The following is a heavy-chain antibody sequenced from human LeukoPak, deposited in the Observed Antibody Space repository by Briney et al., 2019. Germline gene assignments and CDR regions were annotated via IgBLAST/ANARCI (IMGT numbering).Heavy chain of an antibody. Sequence: SETLSLTCTVSGYSISSGYYWGWIRQPPGKGLEWIGSIYYSGSTYYNPSLKSRVTISVDTSKNQFSLKLSSVIAADTAVYYCARGYSSSWYLVYYWGQGTLVTVSS. J-gene: IGHJ4*02. CDR2: IYYSGST. D-gene: IGHD6-13*01. CDR3: ARGYSSSWYLVYY. CDR1: GYSISSGYY. V-gene: IGHV4-38-2*02.